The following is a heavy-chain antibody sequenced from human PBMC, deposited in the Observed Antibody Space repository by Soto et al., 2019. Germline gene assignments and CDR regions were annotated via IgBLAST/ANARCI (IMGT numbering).Heavy chain of an antibody. V-gene: IGHV4-59*01. CDR3: ASVMIEVYSSRDKTFDY. CDR2: IYYSGST. D-gene: IGHD6-13*01. J-gene: IGHJ4*02. CDR1: GGSISSYY. Sequence: SETLSLTCTVSGGSISSYYWSWIRQPPGKGLEWIGYIYYSGSTNYNPSLKSRVTISVDTSKNQSSLKLSSVTAADTAVYYCASVMIEVYSSRDKTFDYWGQGTLVTVSS.